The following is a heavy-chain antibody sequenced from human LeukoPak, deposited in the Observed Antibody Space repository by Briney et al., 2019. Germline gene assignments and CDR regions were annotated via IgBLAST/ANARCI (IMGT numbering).Heavy chain of an antibody. D-gene: IGHD2-2*03. J-gene: IGHJ4*02. Sequence: GGSLRLSCAASGFTFSSYAMHWVRQAPGKGLEWVAVISYDGTNKYYADSVKGRFTISRDNSKNTLYLQMNSLRDEDTAVYYCAKDSGWILFDDWGQGTLVTVSS. CDR2: ISYDGTNK. CDR3: AKDSGWILFDD. CDR1: GFTFSSYA. V-gene: IGHV3-30*04.